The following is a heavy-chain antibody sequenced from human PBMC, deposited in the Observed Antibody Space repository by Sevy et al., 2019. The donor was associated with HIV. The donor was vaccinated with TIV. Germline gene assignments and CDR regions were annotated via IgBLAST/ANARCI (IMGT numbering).Heavy chain of an antibody. J-gene: IGHJ3*02. CDR3: AKGITMMLLVLDAIDI. Sequence: GGSLRLSCAASGFTFSSFAMTWVRQAPGKGLEWVSGISGSGDNTYYAEPVKGRFTISRDNSKNTLYRQMNGLRAEDTAVYYCAKGITMMLLVLDAIDIWGQGTMVTVSS. CDR1: GFTFSSFA. CDR2: ISGSGDNT. D-gene: IGHD3-22*01. V-gene: IGHV3-23*01.